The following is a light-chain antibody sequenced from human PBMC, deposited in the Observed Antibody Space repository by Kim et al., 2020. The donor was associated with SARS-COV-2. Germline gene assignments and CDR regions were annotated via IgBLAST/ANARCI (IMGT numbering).Light chain of an antibody. CDR2: GAS. Sequence: PGERATLSCRASQSVSSSYLAWYQQKPGPAPRLLIYGASSRATGVPDRFSGRGSGTDFTLTISRLEPEDFAVYYCQQYGISPPVTFGGGTKVDIK. V-gene: IGKV3-20*01. CDR3: QQYGISPPVT. J-gene: IGKJ4*01. CDR1: QSVSSSY.